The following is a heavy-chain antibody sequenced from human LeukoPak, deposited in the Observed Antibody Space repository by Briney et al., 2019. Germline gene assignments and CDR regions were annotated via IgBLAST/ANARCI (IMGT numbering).Heavy chain of an antibody. V-gene: IGHV1-18*01. CDR3: ARDSSGYYSQTYFDY. CDR1: GYTFTSYG. Sequence: ASVKVSCKASGYTFTSYGISWVRQAPGQGLEWMGWISAYNSNTNYAQKLQGRVTMTTDTSTSTAYMELRSLRSDDTAVYYCARDSSGYYSQTYFDYWGQGTLVTVSS. J-gene: IGHJ4*02. D-gene: IGHD3-22*01. CDR2: ISAYNSNT.